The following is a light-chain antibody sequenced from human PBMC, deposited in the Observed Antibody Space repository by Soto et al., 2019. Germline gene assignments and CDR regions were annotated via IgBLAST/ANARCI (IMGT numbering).Light chain of an antibody. CDR3: QQRSNWPPGFT. V-gene: IGKV3D-20*02. CDR2: DAS. Sequence: EIVLTQSPGTLSLSPGERVTLSCRASQSVSSSYLTWYQQKPGQAPRLLIYDASIRATGIPARFSGSGSGTDFTLTISSLEPEDFAVYYCQQRSNWPPGFTFGPGTKVDI. J-gene: IGKJ3*01. CDR1: QSVSSSY.